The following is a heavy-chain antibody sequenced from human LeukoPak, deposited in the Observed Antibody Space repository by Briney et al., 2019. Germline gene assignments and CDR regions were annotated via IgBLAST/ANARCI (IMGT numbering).Heavy chain of an antibody. J-gene: IGHJ4*02. CDR3: AKGPDLGSGSYFFDY. D-gene: IGHD3-10*01. CDR1: GFTFSSYG. V-gene: IGHV3-30*02. Sequence: GGSLTLSCAASGFTFSSYGMHWVRQAPAKGLEWVAFIRYDGSNKYYADSVKGRFTISRDNSKNTLYLQMNSLRAEDTAVYYCAKGPDLGSGSYFFDYWGQGTLVTVSS. CDR2: IRYDGSNK.